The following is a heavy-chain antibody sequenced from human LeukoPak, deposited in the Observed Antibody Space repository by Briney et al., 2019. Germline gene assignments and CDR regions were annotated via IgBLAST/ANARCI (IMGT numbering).Heavy chain of an antibody. D-gene: IGHD6-6*01. CDR1: GYTFTSYD. Sequence: ASVKVSCKASGYTFTSYDINWVRQATGQGLEWMGWMNPNSGNTGYAQKFQGRVTMTRNTSISAAYMELSSLRSEDTAVYYCASYEYSSPSNFDYWGQGTLVTVSS. J-gene: IGHJ4*02. CDR2: MNPNSGNT. V-gene: IGHV1-8*01. CDR3: ASYEYSSPSNFDY.